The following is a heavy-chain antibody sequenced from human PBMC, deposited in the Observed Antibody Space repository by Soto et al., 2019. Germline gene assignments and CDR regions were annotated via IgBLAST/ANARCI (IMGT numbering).Heavy chain of an antibody. J-gene: IGHJ4*02. CDR3: ARRSSGWYFDY. V-gene: IGHV3-23*01. D-gene: IGHD6-19*01. CDR2: ISGSGGST. Sequence: EVQLLESGGGLVQPGGSLRLSCAASGFTFSSYAMNWVRQAPGKGLEWVSVISGSGGSTYYADSVKGRFTISRDNSKNTLSLQMNSLRAEDTAVYYCARRSSGWYFDYWGQGTLVTVSS. CDR1: GFTFSSYA.